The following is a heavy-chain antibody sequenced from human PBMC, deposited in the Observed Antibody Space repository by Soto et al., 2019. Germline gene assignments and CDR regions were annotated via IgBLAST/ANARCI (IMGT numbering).Heavy chain of an antibody. CDR2: ISYDGSNK. CDR3: AKEKGSGWFDFDY. D-gene: IGHD6-19*01. Sequence: QVQLVESGGGVVQPGRSLRLSCAASGFSFSSYGMHWVRQAPGKGLEWVAVISYDGSNKYYADSVKGRFTISRDNSKNTLYLQMNSLRAEDTAVYYCAKEKGSGWFDFDYWGQGTLVTVSS. CDR1: GFSFSSYG. V-gene: IGHV3-30*18. J-gene: IGHJ4*02.